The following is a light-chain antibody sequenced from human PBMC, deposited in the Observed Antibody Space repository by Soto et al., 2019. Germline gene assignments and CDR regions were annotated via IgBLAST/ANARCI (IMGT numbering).Light chain of an antibody. CDR2: GAS. CDR3: QQYGSSQWT. J-gene: IGKJ1*01. Sequence: EIVLTQSPGTLSLSPGERATLSCRASQSVDNGYLAWYQQKPGQAPRLLIYGASSRATGIPDRFGGSGAGTDFTLTVSSLGPEDFAVYYCQQYGSSQWTFGQGTKVEIK. CDR1: QSVDNGY. V-gene: IGKV3-20*01.